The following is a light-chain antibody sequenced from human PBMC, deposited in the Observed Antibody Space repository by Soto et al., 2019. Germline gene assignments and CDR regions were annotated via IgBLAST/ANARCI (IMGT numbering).Light chain of an antibody. CDR1: SSNIGSNY. J-gene: IGLJ1*01. CDR3: AAWDDSLSGRYV. Sequence: QSVLTQPPSASGTPGQRVTISCSGSSSNIGSNYVYWYQQLPGTAPKLLIYRNNQRPSGVPGRFSGSKSGTSASLAISGLRFEDEADYYSAAWDDSLSGRYVFGTGTKLTVL. V-gene: IGLV1-47*01. CDR2: RNN.